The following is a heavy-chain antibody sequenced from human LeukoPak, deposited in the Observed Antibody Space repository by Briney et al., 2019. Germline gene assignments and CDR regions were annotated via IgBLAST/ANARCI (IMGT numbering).Heavy chain of an antibody. CDR3: TRYSNWNYGYWYFDL. V-gene: IGHV3-73*01. D-gene: IGHD1-7*01. CDR1: GFTFSGSA. J-gene: IGHJ2*01. CDR2: IRSKANSYAT. Sequence: GGSLRLSCAASGFTFSGSAMHWVRQASGKGLEWVGRIRSKANSYATAYAASVEGRFTISRDDSKNTAYLQMNSLKTEDTAVYYCTRYSNWNYGYWYFDLWGRGTLVTVSS.